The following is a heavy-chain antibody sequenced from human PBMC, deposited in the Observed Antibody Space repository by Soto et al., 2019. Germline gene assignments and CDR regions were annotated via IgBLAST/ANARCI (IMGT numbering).Heavy chain of an antibody. V-gene: IGHV3-30*18. Sequence: PGGSLRLSCAASGFTFSSYGMHWVRQAPGKGLEWVAVISYDGSNKYYADSVKGRFTISRDNSKNTLYLQMNSLRAEDTAVYYCAKEGAADDAFDIWGQGTMVTVS. J-gene: IGHJ3*02. CDR1: GFTFSSYG. CDR3: AKEGAADDAFDI. CDR2: ISYDGSNK. D-gene: IGHD6-13*01.